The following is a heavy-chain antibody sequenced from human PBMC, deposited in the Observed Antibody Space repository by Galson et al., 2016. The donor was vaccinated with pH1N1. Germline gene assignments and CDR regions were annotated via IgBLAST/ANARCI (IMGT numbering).Heavy chain of an antibody. CDR3: ARSSDVTAYYGLDG. CDR2: INDGGGDT. J-gene: IGHJ6*02. D-gene: IGHD6-6*01. Sequence: SLRLSCAASGFSFSSYAMTWVRQAPGKGLEWVASINDGGGDTYYADSVQGRFTISRDNSKNTVSLQMNSLRAEDTAVFYCARSSDVTAYYGLDGWGQGTTVSVSS. V-gene: IGHV3-23*01. CDR1: GFSFSSYA.